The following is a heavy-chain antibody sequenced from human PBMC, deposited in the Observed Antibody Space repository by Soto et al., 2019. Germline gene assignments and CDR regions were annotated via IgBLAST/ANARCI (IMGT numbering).Heavy chain of an antibody. CDR2: ISWNGGSI. CDR3: VKGLRMGVFDKGYAFDF. J-gene: IGHJ3*01. V-gene: IGHV3-9*01. CDR1: GFTFTDYA. D-gene: IGHD2-15*01. Sequence: EVQLVESGGDLVQPGRSLRLSCTASGFTFTDYAMHWVRQTPGEGLEWVSGISWNGGSIDSADSVKGRFTISRDNAENSIYLQMNSLTHEDTALYYCVKGLRMGVFDKGYAFDFWGQGTMVTVSS.